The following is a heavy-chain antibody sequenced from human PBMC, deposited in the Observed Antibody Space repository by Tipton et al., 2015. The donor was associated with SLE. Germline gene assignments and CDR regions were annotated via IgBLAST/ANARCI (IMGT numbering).Heavy chain of an antibody. D-gene: IGHD3-3*01. CDR1: GFIFSDYY. J-gene: IGHJ4*02. Sequence: SLRLSCAASGFIFSDYYMIWIRQAPGKGLEWLSYIGKSGITIYYADSVKGRFTISRDNAKNSVYLQMDGLRGDDTAIYYCSRGYDAWSGYPGDYWGQGTLVTVSS. CDR2: IGKSGITI. CDR3: SRGYDAWSGYPGDY. V-gene: IGHV3-11*04.